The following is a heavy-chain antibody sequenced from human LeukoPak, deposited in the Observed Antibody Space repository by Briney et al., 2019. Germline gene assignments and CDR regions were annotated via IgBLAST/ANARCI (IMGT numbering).Heavy chain of an antibody. V-gene: IGHV4-34*01. CDR1: GRSSNYYY. CDR3: ERHKGRWVRGVIGGWLDS. CDR2: INHSGST. J-gene: IGHJ5*01. Sequence: PSETLSLTCSVYGRSSNYYYWSWIRPPPGNGLEWIGEINHSGSTNHNPSLKSRVTISVNTSKNQFSLNLSSFTAADTALYYFERHKGRWVRGVIGGWLDSWGQGTLV. D-gene: IGHD3-10*01.